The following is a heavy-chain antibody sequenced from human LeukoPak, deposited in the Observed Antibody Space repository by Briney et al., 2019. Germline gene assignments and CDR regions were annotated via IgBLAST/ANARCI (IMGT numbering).Heavy chain of an antibody. J-gene: IGHJ6*03. V-gene: IGHV4-39*01. CDR3: ARVTYYYYMDV. CDR1: GGSISSSTYY. D-gene: IGHD4-11*01. CDR2: IYYSGNT. Sequence: SETLCLTCTVSGGSISSSTYYWGWLRQPPGKGLEWIGAIYYSGNTYYNPSLKSRITISVDTSKNQFSLRLNSVTAADTAVYYCARVTYYYYMDVWGKGTTVTVSS.